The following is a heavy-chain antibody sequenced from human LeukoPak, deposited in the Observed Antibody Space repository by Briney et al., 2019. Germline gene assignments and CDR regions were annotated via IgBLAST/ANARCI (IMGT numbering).Heavy chain of an antibody. V-gene: IGHV3-30*18. CDR2: ISSDGSYK. D-gene: IGHD2-2*01. CDR3: AKGCSGSTTCFLIDY. CDR1: GFTFSGHG. Sequence: PGGSLRLSCAASGFTFSGHGMHWVRQAPGKGLEWVAVISSDGSYKKHVDSVKGRFTISRDNSKNTLYLEVNSLTTEDTAVYHCAKGCSGSTTCFLIDYWGQGTLVTVSS. J-gene: IGHJ4*02.